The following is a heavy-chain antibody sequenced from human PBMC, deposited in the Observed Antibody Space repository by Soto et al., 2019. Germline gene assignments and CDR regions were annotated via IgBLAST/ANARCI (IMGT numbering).Heavy chain of an antibody. D-gene: IGHD2-21*01. V-gene: IGHV3-74*01. Sequence: EVQLVESGGGLVQPGGSLRLSCAASGFTFSGHWMHWVRRPPGKGLVWVSRINSDGSSTIYADPVKGRFTIARDNAKNTLYLQMNSLRAEDTAVYYCARGVDWYYAMDVWGQGTTVTVSS. CDR2: INSDGSST. J-gene: IGHJ6*02. CDR3: ARGVDWYYAMDV. CDR1: GFTFSGHW.